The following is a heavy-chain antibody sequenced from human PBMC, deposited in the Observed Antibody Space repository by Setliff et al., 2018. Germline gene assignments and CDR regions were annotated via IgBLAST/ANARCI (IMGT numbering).Heavy chain of an antibody. D-gene: IGHD1-26*01. J-gene: IGHJ5*02. CDR2: IYYRGTT. CDR3: AAVGIDAGGGWFDP. V-gene: IGHV4-59*01. Sequence: SETLSLTCTVPGGFIRDYYWNWIRQSPGKGLEWIGYIYYRGTTNYNSSLKSRVTISIDVSKNQFSLKLSSATAADTAVYFCAAVGIDAGGGWFDPWGHGIPVTVSS. CDR1: GGFIRDYY.